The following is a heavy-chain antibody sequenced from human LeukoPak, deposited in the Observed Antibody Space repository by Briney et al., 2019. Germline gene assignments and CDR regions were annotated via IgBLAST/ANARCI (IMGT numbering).Heavy chain of an antibody. CDR2: IIPIFGTA. CDR3: ARVLDDSPTEYYFDY. Sequence: SVKVSCKASGGTFSSYAISWVRQAPGQGLEWMGGIIPIFGTANYAQKFQGRVTITADESTSTAYTELSSLRSEDTAVYYCARVLDDSPTEYYFDYWGQGTLVTVSS. CDR1: GGTFSSYA. V-gene: IGHV1-69*01. D-gene: IGHD3/OR15-3a*01. J-gene: IGHJ4*02.